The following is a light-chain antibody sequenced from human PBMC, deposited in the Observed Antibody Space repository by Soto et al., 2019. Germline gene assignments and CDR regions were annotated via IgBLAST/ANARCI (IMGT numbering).Light chain of an antibody. CDR3: RSYTTSSTDV. CDR2: DVS. CDR1: SSDVGSYNY. V-gene: IGLV2-14*01. J-gene: IGLJ1*01. Sequence: QSALTQPASVSGSPGQSITISCTGTSSDVGSYNYVSWYQQHPGKAPELMIYDVSNRPSGVSNRFSGSKSGNTASLTISGLQAEDEADYYCRSYTTSSTDVLGTGTKLTVL.